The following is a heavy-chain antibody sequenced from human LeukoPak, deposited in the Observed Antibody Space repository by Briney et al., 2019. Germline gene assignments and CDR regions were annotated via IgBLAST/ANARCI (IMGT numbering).Heavy chain of an antibody. D-gene: IGHD3-16*01. CDR3: ARARWGTTSVPHYFDY. V-gene: IGHV3-7*01. CDR1: GFTFSNYR. CDR2: IKQDGSEK. J-gene: IGHJ4*02. Sequence: GGSLRLSCAASGFTFSNYRMSWVRQAPGKGLEWVANIKQDGSEKYYVDSVKGRFTISRDNAKNSLYLQMNSLRAEDTAVYYCARARWGTTSVPHYFDYWGQGTLVSVSS.